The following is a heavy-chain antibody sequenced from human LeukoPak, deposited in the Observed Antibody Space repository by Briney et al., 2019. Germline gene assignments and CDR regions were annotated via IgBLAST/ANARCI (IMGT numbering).Heavy chain of an antibody. CDR2: INPSGGST. CDR3: ARDVSSTSSWWFDP. V-gene: IGHV1-46*01. D-gene: IGHD2-2*01. Sequence: ASVKVSCKASGYTFTSHYMHWVRQAPEQGLEWMGIINPSGGSTSYAQKFQGRVTITRDMSTRTDYMELSSLRYEDTAVYYCARDVSSTSSWWFDPWGQGTLV. J-gene: IGHJ5*02. CDR1: GYTFTSHY.